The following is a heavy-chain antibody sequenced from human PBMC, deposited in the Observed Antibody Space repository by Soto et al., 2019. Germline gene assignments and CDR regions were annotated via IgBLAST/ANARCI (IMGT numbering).Heavy chain of an antibody. V-gene: IGHV3-23*01. Sequence: EVQLLESGGGLVQPGGSLRLSCAASGFNFTAYAMSWVHQAPGKGLEWVSGLVGSGDPIFYAASVRGRFTVSRDNSKNTLFLQMSSLRADDTAIYYCAKDAIANNGIWEPFDMWGRGTGVTVSS. J-gene: IGHJ3*02. D-gene: IGHD2-8*01. CDR2: LVGSGDPI. CDR1: GFNFTAYA. CDR3: AKDAIANNGIWEPFDM.